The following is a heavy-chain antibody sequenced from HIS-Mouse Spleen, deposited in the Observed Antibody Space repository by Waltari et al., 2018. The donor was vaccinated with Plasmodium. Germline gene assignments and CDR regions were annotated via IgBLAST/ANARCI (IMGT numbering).Heavy chain of an antibody. V-gene: IGHV4-34*01. J-gene: IGHJ2*01. CDR3: ARGPDIVATIGYWYFDL. Sequence: QVQLQQWGAGLLKPSETLSLTCPVYGGSFSGYYWSWIRQPPGKGLEWIGEINHSGSTNYNPSLKSRVTISVDTSKNQFSLKLSSVTAADTAVYYCARGPDIVATIGYWYFDLWGRGTLVTVSS. D-gene: IGHD5-12*01. CDR2: INHSGST. CDR1: GGSFSGYY.